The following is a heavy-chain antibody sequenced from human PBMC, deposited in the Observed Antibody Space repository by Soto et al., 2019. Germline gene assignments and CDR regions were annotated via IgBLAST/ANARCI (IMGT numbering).Heavy chain of an antibody. CDR1: GGSISSSNW. CDR3: ARGRIQLWYPFDY. V-gene: IGHV4-4*02. D-gene: IGHD5-18*01. CDR2: IYRSGST. Sequence: SETLSLTCAVSGGSISSSNWWSWVRQPPGKGLEWIGEIYRSGSTNYNPSLKSRVTISVDKSKNQFSLKLSSVTAADTAVYYCARGRIQLWYPFDYWGQGTLVTVSS. J-gene: IGHJ4*02.